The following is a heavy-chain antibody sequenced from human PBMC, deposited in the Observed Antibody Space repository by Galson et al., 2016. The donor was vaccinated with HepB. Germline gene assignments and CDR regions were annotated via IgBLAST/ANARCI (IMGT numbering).Heavy chain of an antibody. CDR1: GYPFSSYD. D-gene: IGHD1-7*01. V-gene: IGHV1-8*01. J-gene: IGHJ5*02. CDR2: MNPISGNT. CDR3: TRDLSSGTPGP. Sequence: SVKVSCKAPGYPFSSYDFNWVRQAAGQGLEWMGWMNPISGNTGYAQKFQGRVTMTRNTSISTAYMELSSLRSEDTAVYYCTRDLSSGTPGPWGQGTLVTVS.